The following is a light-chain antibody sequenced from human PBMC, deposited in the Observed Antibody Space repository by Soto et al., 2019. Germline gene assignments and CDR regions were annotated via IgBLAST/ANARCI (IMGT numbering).Light chain of an antibody. J-gene: IGKJ1*01. CDR2: HAS. CDR1: QSVSSY. CDR3: QQRINWPPWP. Sequence: EIVLTQSPATLSLSPGERATLSCRASQSVSSYLAWYQQKPGQAPRLLIYHASNRATGIPARFSGSGSGTDFTLTISSLEPEDFAVYYCQQRINWPPWPFGQGTQVEIK. V-gene: IGKV3-11*01.